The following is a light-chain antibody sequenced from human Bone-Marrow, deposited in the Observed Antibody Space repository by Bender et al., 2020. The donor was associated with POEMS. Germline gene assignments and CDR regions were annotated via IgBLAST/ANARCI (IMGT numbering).Light chain of an antibody. V-gene: IGLV3-21*02. CDR2: DDT. J-gene: IGLJ2*01. CDR1: SIGSKI. CDR3: QEWDSSPDHPV. Sequence: SYVLTQPPSVSVAPGQTARITCGGNSIGSKIVHWYQQKPGQAPVLVVYDDTDRPSGIPERFSGSNSGNTATLTISRVEAGDEADYYCQEWDSSPDHPVFGGGTKLTVL.